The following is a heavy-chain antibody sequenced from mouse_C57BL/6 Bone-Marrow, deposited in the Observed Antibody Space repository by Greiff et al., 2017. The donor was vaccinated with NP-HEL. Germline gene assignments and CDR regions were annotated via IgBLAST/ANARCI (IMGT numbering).Heavy chain of an antibody. D-gene: IGHD2-4*01. CDR1: GYTFTNYW. CDR3: ARSTMITNYAMDY. CDR2: IYPGGGYT. J-gene: IGHJ4*01. Sequence: VQLVESGAELVRPGTSVKMSCKASGYTFTNYWIGWAKQRPGHGLEWIGDIYPGGGYTNYNEKFKGKATLTADKSSSTAYMQFSSLTSEDSAIYYCARSTMITNYAMDYWGQGTSVTVSS. V-gene: IGHV1-63*01.